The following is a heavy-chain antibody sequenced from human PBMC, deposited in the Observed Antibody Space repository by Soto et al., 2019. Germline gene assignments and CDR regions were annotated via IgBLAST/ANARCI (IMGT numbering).Heavy chain of an antibody. D-gene: IGHD3-3*01. CDR1: GGSISSSSYY. CDR3: ARDGSRYDFWSGPYYFDY. Sequence: SETLSLTCTVSGGSISSSSYYWGWIRQPPGKGLEWIGYIYYSGSTNYNPSLKSRVTISVDTSKNQFSLKLSSVSAADTAVYYCARDGSRYDFWSGPYYFDYWGQGTLVTVSS. V-gene: IGHV4-61*01. J-gene: IGHJ4*02. CDR2: IYYSGST.